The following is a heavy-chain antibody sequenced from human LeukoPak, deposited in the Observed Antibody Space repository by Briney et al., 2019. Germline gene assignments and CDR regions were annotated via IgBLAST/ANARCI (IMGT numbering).Heavy chain of an antibody. V-gene: IGHV4-34*01. J-gene: IGHJ4*02. Sequence: PSETLSLTCAVYGGSFSGYYWSWIRQPPGKGLEWIGEINHSGSTNYSPSLKSRVTISVDTSKNQFSLKLSSVTAADTAVYYCARGWFLASQSEPFDYWGQGTLVTVSS. CDR2: INHSGST. CDR1: GGSFSGYY. CDR3: ARGWFLASQSEPFDY. D-gene: IGHD3-10*01.